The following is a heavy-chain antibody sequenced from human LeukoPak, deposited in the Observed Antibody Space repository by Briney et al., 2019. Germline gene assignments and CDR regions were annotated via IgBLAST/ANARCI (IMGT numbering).Heavy chain of an antibody. V-gene: IGHV1-8*01. J-gene: IGHJ4*02. CDR3: GRRLAVAGPLTDY. CDR1: AYTFTDYD. D-gene: IGHD6-19*01. CDR2: MNPNSGNT. Sequence: EASVKVSRKASAYTFTDYDINWVRRAPGQGLEWMGWMNPNSGNTCYAQKFQDIVTMTRDTSTRTAYMELSSLRSEDTAVYFCGRRLAVAGPLTDYWGQGTLVTVSS.